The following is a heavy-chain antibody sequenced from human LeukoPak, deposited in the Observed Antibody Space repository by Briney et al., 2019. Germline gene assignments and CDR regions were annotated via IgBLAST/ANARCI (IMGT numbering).Heavy chain of an antibody. CDR3: ARDWDKIQLRYFDY. D-gene: IGHD5-18*01. V-gene: IGHV4-39*07. J-gene: IGHJ4*02. CDR1: GGSINSSDYY. Sequence: PSETLSLTCTVSGGSINSSDYYWGWIRQPPGKGLEWIGSISYSGNTYYNPSLKSRVTMSVDTSKNQLSLKLSSVTAADTAVYYCARDWDKIQLRYFDYWGQGTLVTVSS. CDR2: ISYSGNT.